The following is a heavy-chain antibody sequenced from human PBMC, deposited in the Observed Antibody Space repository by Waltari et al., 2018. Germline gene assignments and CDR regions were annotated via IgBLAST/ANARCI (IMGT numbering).Heavy chain of an antibody. J-gene: IGHJ6*02. V-gene: IGHV4-39*07. CDR2: IYYSGGT. CDR1: GGSISSSSYY. CDR3: ARSLPNYYYYGMDV. Sequence: QLQLQESGPGLVKPSETLSLTCTVSGGSISSSSYYWGWIRQPPGKGLEWIGSIYYSGGTYYNPSLKSRVTISVDTSKNQFSLKLSSVTAADTAVYYCARSLPNYYYYGMDVWGQGTTVTVSS.